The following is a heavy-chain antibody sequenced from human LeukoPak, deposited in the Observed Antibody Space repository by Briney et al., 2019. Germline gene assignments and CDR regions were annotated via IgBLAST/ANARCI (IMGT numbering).Heavy chain of an antibody. CDR1: GFSFSSFG. J-gene: IGHJ4*02. Sequence: GGSLRLSCAASGFSFSSFGMHWVRQAPGKGLEWVAVMWYDGDNQYYADSVKGRFTISRDDSENTVSLQMDSLRVEDTAIYYCARDHEGALATCSFEYWGQGIRVTVSS. CDR2: MWYDGDNQ. CDR3: ARDHEGALATCSFEY. D-gene: IGHD1-26*01. V-gene: IGHV3-33*01.